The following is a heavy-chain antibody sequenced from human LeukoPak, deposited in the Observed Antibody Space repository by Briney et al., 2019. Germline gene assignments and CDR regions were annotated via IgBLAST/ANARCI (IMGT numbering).Heavy chain of an antibody. CDR3: ATEASSGLED. CDR1: GFTFSSYW. CDR2: IKQDGSEK. D-gene: IGHD6-19*01. Sequence: GGSLRLSCAASGFTFSSYWMSWVRQAPGKGLEWVANIKQDGSEKYYLDSVKGRFTISRDNAENSLYLQMNSLRAEDTAMYYCATEASSGLEDWGQGILVTVSS. V-gene: IGHV3-7*01. J-gene: IGHJ4*02.